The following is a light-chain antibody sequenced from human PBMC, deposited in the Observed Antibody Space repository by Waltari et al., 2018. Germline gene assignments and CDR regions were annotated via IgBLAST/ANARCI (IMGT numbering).Light chain of an antibody. V-gene: IGLV8-61*01. CDR3: VLYMGNGIWV. Sequence: QTVVTQEPSFSVSPGGTVTLTCGLTSGSVSTTYYPSWYQQTPGQAPRTPIYHPNTRSSGVPDRFSGSLLGNKAALTITGAQADDESDYYCVLYMGNGIWVFGGGTKLTVL. J-gene: IGLJ3*02. CDR1: SGSVSTTYY. CDR2: HPN.